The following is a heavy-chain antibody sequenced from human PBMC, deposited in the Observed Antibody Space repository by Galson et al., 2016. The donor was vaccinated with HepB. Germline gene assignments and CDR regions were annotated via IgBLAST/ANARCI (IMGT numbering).Heavy chain of an antibody. CDR2: IYYSGTT. V-gene: IGHV4-61*01. CDR3: ARERGGSYYYYYGMDV. CDR1: GYSISSSSY. D-gene: IGHD1-26*01. Sequence: SETLSLTCTVSGYSISSSSYWNWIRQPPGKGLEWIGYIYYSGTTNYNPSLKSRVTISVDTSKTQFSLKLSSVTAADTAVYYCARERGGSYYYYYGMDVWGQGTTVTVSS. J-gene: IGHJ6*02.